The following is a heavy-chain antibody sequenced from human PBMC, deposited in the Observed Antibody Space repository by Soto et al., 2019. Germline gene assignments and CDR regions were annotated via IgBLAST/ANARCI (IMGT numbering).Heavy chain of an antibody. CDR2: ISYDGKVA. V-gene: IGHV3-30*18. CDR1: GFTFSSYG. J-gene: IGHJ4*02. D-gene: IGHD1-1*01. Sequence: QVQLVESGGGVVQPGRSLRLSCAASGFTFSSYGMHWVRQAPGKGLEWVTVISYDGKVAYYADSVKGRFTISRDNSKNTLYLQMNSLRTEDTPMYYCAKEGPITNWYFDSWGQGTLVTVSS. CDR3: AKEGPITNWYFDS.